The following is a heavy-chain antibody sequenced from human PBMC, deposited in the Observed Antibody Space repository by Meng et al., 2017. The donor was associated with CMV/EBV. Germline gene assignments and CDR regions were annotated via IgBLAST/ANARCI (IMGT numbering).Heavy chain of an antibody. J-gene: IGHJ3*02. V-gene: IGHV3-30*02. CDR1: GFTFSSYG. D-gene: IGHD2-2*01. CDR2: IRYDGSNK. Sequence: GESLKISCAASGFTFSSYGMHWVRQAPGKGLEWVAFIRYDGSNKYYADSVKGRFTISRDNSKNTLYLQMNSLRAEDTAAYYCAKVEGYCSSTSCAIDAFDIWGQGTMVTVSS. CDR3: AKVEGYCSSTSCAIDAFDI.